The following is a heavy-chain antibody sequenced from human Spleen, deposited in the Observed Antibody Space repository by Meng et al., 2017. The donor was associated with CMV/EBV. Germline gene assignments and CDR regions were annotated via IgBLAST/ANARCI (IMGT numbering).Heavy chain of an antibody. CDR3: ASILLHHGVSWHYDMDV. CDR1: GGTFSTYP. D-gene: IGHD4-17*01. J-gene: IGHJ6*02. CDR2: VIPMFGSP. Sequence: SGTVPCKASGGTFSTYPISWVRQAPGQSLEWMGGVIPMFGSPRLSPEFQGRVTITTDESTTTAYMDLRSLRFEDTAVYYCASILLHHGVSWHYDMDVWGRGPAVTVSS. V-gene: IGHV1-69*05.